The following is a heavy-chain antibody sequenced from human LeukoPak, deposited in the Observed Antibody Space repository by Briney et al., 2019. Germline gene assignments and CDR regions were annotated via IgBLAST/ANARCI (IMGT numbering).Heavy chain of an antibody. J-gene: IGHJ4*02. Sequence: PGGSLRLSCAASGFTLSNHALSWVRQAPGRGLEWVSLISWSSLTTEYADSVKGRFTVSRDNSKNTLSLQMNSLNADDTAVYYCAKHVRTSVWFFDSWGQGTLVTVSS. CDR3: AKHVRTSVWFFDS. D-gene: IGHD6-19*01. CDR2: ISWSSLTT. V-gene: IGHV3-23*01. CDR1: GFTLSNHA.